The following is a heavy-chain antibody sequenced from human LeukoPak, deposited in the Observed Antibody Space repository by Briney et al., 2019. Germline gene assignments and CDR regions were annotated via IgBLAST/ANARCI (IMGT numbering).Heavy chain of an antibody. CDR2: ISGSGGST. Sequence: GGSLRLSCAASGFTFSSYAMSWVRQAPGKGLEWVSAISGSGGSTYYADSVKGRFTISRDNSKNTLYLQMNSLRAEDTAVYYCATGGVRYCSGGSCYSNYWGQGTLVTVSS. CDR3: ATGGVRYCSGGSCYSNY. CDR1: GFTFSSYA. V-gene: IGHV3-23*01. J-gene: IGHJ4*02. D-gene: IGHD2-15*01.